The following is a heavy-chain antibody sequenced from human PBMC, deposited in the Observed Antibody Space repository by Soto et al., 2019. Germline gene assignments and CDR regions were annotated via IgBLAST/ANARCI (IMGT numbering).Heavy chain of an antibody. D-gene: IGHD2-21*01. CDR3: SISRGRIWGMDV. CDR1: RFPFTRYS. Sequence: GGSLRVSCAAPRFPFTRYSIHWVRRAPGKGLEWVAGISRNEGKKYYADSVKGRFIISTDSFRNTLHLQMNTLTQEDTALYYCSISRGRIWGMDVWGQGT. CDR2: ISRNEGKK. J-gene: IGHJ6*02. V-gene: IGHV3-30-3*01.